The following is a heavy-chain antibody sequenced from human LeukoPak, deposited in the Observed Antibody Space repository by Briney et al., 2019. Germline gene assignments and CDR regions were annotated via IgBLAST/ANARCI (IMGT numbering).Heavy chain of an antibody. CDR1: GFTLSSYS. Sequence: GGSLRLSCVASGFTLSSYSMNWVRQAPGKGLEWVSYISSGSSTIYYADSVKGRFTISRDNAKNSLYLQMDSLRDEDTAVYYCARGRATGRSGGDYWGQGTLVTVSS. D-gene: IGHD3-9*01. CDR3: ARGRATGRSGGDY. CDR2: ISSGSSTI. V-gene: IGHV3-48*02. J-gene: IGHJ4*02.